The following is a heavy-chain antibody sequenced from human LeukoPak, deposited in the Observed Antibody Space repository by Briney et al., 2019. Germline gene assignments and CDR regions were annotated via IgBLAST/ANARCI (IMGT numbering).Heavy chain of an antibody. CDR2: ISGSGGST. CDR1: GFTFSSYA. CDR3: AKPLLATTVTTDY. Sequence: GGSLRLSCAASGFTFSSYAISWVRQAPGKGLEWVSAISGSGGSTYYADSVKGRFTISRDNSKNTLYLQMNSLRAEDTAVYYCAKPLLATTVTTDYWGQGTLVTVSS. V-gene: IGHV3-23*01. J-gene: IGHJ4*02. D-gene: IGHD4-17*01.